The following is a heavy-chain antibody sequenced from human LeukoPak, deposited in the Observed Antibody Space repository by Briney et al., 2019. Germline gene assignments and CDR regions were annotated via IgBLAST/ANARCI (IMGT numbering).Heavy chain of an antibody. Sequence: SGGSLRLSCAASGFTFSNAWMSWVRQAPGKGLEWVGRIKSKTDGGTTDYAAPVKGRFTISRDDSKNTLYLQMNSLRAEDTAVYYCARERGDSGYDPAAYWGQGTLVTVSS. J-gene: IGHJ4*02. CDR3: ARERGDSGYDPAAY. CDR1: GFTFSNAW. D-gene: IGHD5-12*01. CDR2: IKSKTDGGTT. V-gene: IGHV3-15*01.